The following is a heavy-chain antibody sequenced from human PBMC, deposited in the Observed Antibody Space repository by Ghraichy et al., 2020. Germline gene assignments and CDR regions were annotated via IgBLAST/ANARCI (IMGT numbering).Heavy chain of an antibody. J-gene: IGHJ4*02. Sequence: SETLSLTCTVSGGSVSSGSYYWSWIRQPPGKGLEWIGYIYYSGSTNYNPSLKSRVTISVDTSKNQFSLKLSSVTAADTAVYYCARAAARLPFDYWGQGTLVTVSS. CDR2: IYYSGST. V-gene: IGHV4-61*01. CDR1: GGSVSSGSYY. CDR3: ARAAARLPFDY. D-gene: IGHD2-15*01.